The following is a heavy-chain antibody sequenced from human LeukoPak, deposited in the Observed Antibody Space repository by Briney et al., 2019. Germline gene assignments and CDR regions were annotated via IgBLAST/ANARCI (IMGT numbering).Heavy chain of an antibody. Sequence: GGSLRLSCQGSGFAFVSFWWGWSRQSPGKGVEGVAHRRQDASDKYYVDSVKGRFTISRENAKNSLFMQMDSLAAEHTAVYYCATLLGDTSIYHFGYWGQGTLVTVSS. J-gene: IGHJ4*02. CDR2: RRQDASDK. CDR1: GFAFVSFW. V-gene: IGHV3-7*01. D-gene: IGHD3-10*01. CDR3: ATLLGDTSIYHFGY.